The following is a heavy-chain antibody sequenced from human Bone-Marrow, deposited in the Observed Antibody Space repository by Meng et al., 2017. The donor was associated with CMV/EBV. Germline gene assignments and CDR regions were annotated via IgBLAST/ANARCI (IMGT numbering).Heavy chain of an antibody. J-gene: IGHJ4*02. CDR2: IYYSGST. CDR3: ARGPLGGYSGYDKIFDY. V-gene: IGHV4-59*01. Sequence: SETLSLTCAVYGGSFSGYYWSWIRQPPGKGLEWIGYIYYSGSTNYNPSLKSRVTISVDTAKNLFSLKLSSVTAADTAVYYCARGPLGGYSGYDKIFDYWGQGTLVTVSS. D-gene: IGHD5-12*01. CDR1: GGSFSGYY.